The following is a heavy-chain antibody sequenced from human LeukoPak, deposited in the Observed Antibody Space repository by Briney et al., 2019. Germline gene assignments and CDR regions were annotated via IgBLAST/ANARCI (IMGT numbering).Heavy chain of an antibody. J-gene: IGHJ4*02. Sequence: GGSLRLSCAASGFTFRSYGMNWVRQAPGKGLEWVAVISDDGSNKYYADSVKGRFTISRDNSKNTLYPQMNSLRAEDTAVCYCAKPSSWYQYYFDYWGQGTLVTVSS. CDR1: GFTFRSYG. D-gene: IGHD6-13*01. CDR2: ISDDGSNK. CDR3: AKPSSWYQYYFDY. V-gene: IGHV3-30*18.